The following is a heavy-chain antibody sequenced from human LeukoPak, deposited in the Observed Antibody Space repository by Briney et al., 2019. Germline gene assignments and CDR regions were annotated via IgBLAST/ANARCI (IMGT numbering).Heavy chain of an antibody. CDR2: IYYSRST. CDR1: GVSISSYN. J-gene: IGHJ6*03. V-gene: IGHV4-59*01. Sequence: PSGTLSLTCTVSGVSISSYNWSWIRQPPGKGLEWIGYIYYSRSTNYNPSLKSRVTISLDTSKNQFSLKLSSLNAADTAVYYCARAPRRSSSWRNYYYYYMDVWGKGTTVTVSS. D-gene: IGHD6-13*01. CDR3: ARAPRRSSSWRNYYYYYMDV.